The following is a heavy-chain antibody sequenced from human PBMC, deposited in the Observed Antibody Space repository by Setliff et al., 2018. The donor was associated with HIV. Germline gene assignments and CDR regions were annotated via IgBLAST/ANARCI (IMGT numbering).Heavy chain of an antibody. Sequence: SETLSLTCTVSGGSISSGSYYWSWIRQPAGKGLEWIGRIYTSGSTNYNPSLKSRVTMSVDTSKNQFSLKLSSVTAADTALYFCARLIHTGLLYFDYWGLGMLVTVSS. CDR1: GGSISSGSYY. D-gene: IGHD2-8*02. J-gene: IGHJ4*02. V-gene: IGHV4-61*02. CDR2: IYTSGST. CDR3: ARLIHTGLLYFDY.